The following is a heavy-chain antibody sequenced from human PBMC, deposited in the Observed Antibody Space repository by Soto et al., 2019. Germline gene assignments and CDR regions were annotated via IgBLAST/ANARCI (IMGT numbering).Heavy chain of an antibody. J-gene: IGHJ4*02. V-gene: IGHV4-61*01. CDR1: GGSFKGGSYS. Sequence: SETLSLTCTVSGGSFKGGSYSWSWIRQPPGKGLEWIGYVYHTGRTSYNPSLKSRVSISMDTSKNQFSLNLDSVTAADTAVYFCATDFAYFDSWGPGTLVTVSS. CDR2: VYHTGRT. CDR3: ATDFAYFDS. D-gene: IGHD3-3*01.